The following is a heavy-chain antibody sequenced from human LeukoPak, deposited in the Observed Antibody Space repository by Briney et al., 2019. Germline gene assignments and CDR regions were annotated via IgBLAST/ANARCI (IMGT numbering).Heavy chain of an antibody. V-gene: IGHV4-30-4*01. J-gene: IGHJ6*02. D-gene: IGHD3-22*01. Sequence: SETLSLTCTVSGGSISSGDYYWSWIRQPPGKGLEWIGYIYYSGSTYYNPSLKSRVTISVDTSKNQFSLKLSSVTVADTAVYYCARDRVVVITGALYYYYGMDVWGQGTTVTVSS. CDR3: ARDRVVVITGALYYYYGMDV. CDR2: IYYSGST. CDR1: GGSISSGDYY.